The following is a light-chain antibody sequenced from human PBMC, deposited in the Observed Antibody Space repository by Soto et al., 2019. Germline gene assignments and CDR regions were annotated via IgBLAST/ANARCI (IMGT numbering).Light chain of an antibody. Sequence: QSVVTQPPSASQTPGQRVTISCSGSRSNVGRNSVSWYQHVPGTAPKLLIYSHDQRPSGVPDRISASRPGTAASLAISGLRSEDEAFYYCAAWDDSLNAWVFGGGTKLTVL. V-gene: IGLV1-44*01. CDR2: SHD. J-gene: IGLJ3*02. CDR1: RSNVGRNS. CDR3: AAWDDSLNAWV.